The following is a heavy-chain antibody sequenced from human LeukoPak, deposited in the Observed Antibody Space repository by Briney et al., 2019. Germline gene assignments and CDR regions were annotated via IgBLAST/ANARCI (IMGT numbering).Heavy chain of an antibody. CDR2: IYYSGST. CDR3: ARADYYDSSGYPGAFDI. D-gene: IGHD3-22*01. CDR1: GGSISSGGCY. J-gene: IGHJ3*02. Sequence: SQTLSLTCTVSGGSISSGGCYWSWIRQHPGKGLEWIGYIYYSGSTYYNPSLKSRVTISVDTSKNQFSLKLSSVTAADTAVYYCARADYYDSSGYPGAFDIWGQGTMVTVSS. V-gene: IGHV4-31*03.